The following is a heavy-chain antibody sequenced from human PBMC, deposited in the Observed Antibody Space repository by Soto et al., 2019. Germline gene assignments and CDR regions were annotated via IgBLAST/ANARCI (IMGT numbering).Heavy chain of an antibody. Sequence: ETLSLTCAVYGGSFSGDYFSWIRQPPGKGLEWIGEINHSGSTNYNPSLKSRVTISVDTSKNQFSLKLSSVTAADTAVYYCARTAYCSSPSCYYYMVVWGKGTTVTVSS. CDR1: GGSFSGDY. CDR2: INHSGST. D-gene: IGHD2-2*01. J-gene: IGHJ6*03. V-gene: IGHV4-34*01. CDR3: ARTAYCSSPSCYYYMVV.